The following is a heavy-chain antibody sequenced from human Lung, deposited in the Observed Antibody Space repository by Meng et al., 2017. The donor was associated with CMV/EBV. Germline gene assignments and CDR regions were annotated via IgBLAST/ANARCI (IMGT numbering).Heavy chain of an antibody. D-gene: IGHD2-2*01. CDR2: ITSSSSYI. Sequence: GGSLRLXCAASGFNFSTYSMNWVRQAPGKGLEWVSYITSSSSYIYYGDSVRGGFTISRDNAKNSLYLQMNSLRAEETAVYYCAIYCSATTCPTGHDAFDMWGQGTMVTVSS. CDR1: GFNFSTYS. CDR3: AIYCSATTCPTGHDAFDM. V-gene: IGHV3-21*01. J-gene: IGHJ3*02.